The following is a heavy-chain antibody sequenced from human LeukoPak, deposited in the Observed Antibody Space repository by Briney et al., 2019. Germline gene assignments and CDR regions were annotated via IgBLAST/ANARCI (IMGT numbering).Heavy chain of an antibody. Sequence: GGSLRLSCAASGFTFSSYGMHWVRHAPGKGLEWVAVISYDGSNKYYADSVKGRFTISRDNSKNTLYLQMNSLRAEDTAVYYCAKDRTHITMVRGVMGYYGMDVWGKGTTVTVSS. CDR2: ISYDGSNK. CDR3: AKDRTHITMVRGVMGYYGMDV. V-gene: IGHV3-30*18. J-gene: IGHJ6*04. D-gene: IGHD3-10*01. CDR1: GFTFSSYG.